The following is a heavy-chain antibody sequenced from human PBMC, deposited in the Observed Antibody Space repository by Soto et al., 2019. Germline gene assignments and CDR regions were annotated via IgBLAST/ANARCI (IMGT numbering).Heavy chain of an antibody. J-gene: IGHJ6*01. CDR2: ISDNGYTT. V-gene: IGHV3-23*01. CDR1: GFTFNAYA. Sequence: PVGSLRLSCAASGFTFNAYAMSWVRQTPGKGLEWVSSISDNGYTTYYADSVKGRFTMSRDNSRNTVYLQMNSLRAEDTALYYCAKGALSKLLDVWGQGTTVTVSS. CDR3: AKGALSKLLDV. D-gene: IGHD2-2*01.